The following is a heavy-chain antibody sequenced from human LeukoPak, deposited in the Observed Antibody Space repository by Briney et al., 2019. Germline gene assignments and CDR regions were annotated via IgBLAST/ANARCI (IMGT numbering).Heavy chain of an antibody. J-gene: IGHJ5*02. V-gene: IGHV4-59*08. CDR1: GGSISSYY. CDR2: IYYSGST. Sequence: PSETLSLTCTVSGGSISSYYWSWIRQPPGKGLEWIGYIYYSGSTNYNPSLKSRVTISVDTSKNQFSLKLSSVTAADTAVYYCASTYSSGGVEDWFDPWGQETLVTVSS. D-gene: IGHD6-19*01. CDR3: ASTYSSGGVEDWFDP.